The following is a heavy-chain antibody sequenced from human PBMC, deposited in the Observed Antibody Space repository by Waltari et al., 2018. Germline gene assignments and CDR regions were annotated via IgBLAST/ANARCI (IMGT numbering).Heavy chain of an antibody. Sequence: QVQLQESGPGLVKPSETLSLTCTVSGGSISSHYRNWIRQPPGTGLAWIVYIYYNGNTNYNPSLNSRVTISVDTSKNQFSLKLSSVTAADTAVYYCARYCSTTSCNGEHKKSFDYWGQGTLVTVSS. CDR2: IYYNGNT. CDR3: ARYCSTTSCNGEHKKSFDY. D-gene: IGHD2-2*01. J-gene: IGHJ4*02. V-gene: IGHV4-59*11. CDR1: GGSISSHY.